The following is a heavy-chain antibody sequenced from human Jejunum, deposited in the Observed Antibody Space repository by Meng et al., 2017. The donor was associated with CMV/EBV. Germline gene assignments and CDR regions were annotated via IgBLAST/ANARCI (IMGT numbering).Heavy chain of an antibody. Sequence: STPSDSTFSGFFLPWVRQAPGQGLQWMGWITPNSGATLYSQNFQGRVTMTRDTSISTVYMELSRLRSDDTAVYYCARHGIDYSFDPWGQGTLVTVSS. J-gene: IGHJ5*02. CDR2: ITPNSGAT. V-gene: IGHV1-2*02. D-gene: IGHD3-22*01. CDR3: ARHGIDYSFDP. CDR1: DSTFSGFF.